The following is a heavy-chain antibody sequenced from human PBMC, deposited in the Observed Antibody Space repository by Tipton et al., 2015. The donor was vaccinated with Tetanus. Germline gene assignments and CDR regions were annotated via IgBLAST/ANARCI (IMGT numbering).Heavy chain of an antibody. V-gene: IGHV3-23*01. D-gene: IGHD6-19*01. CDR3: AKERREQWLAGGGGPFDY. Sequence: SLRLSCAASGFTFSSYAMSWVRQAPGKGLEWVSAISGSGGSTYYADSVKGRFTISRDNSKNTLYLQMNSLRAEDTAVYYCAKERREQWLAGGGGPFDYWGQGTLVTVSS. CDR2: ISGSGGST. J-gene: IGHJ4*02. CDR1: GFTFSSYA.